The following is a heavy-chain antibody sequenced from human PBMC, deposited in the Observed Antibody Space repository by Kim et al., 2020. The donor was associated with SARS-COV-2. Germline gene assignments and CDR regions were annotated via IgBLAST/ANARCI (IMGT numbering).Heavy chain of an antibody. D-gene: IGHD6-19*01. CDR3: VRYSGWYYFDY. J-gene: IGHJ4*02. Sequence: SQTLSLTCVISGDSLSSNTVAWSWIRQSPSSGLEWLGRTYYRSKWSSDYAVSVKSRIIINADPSKNQFSLHLTSVTPDDTATYYCVRYSGWYYFDYWGQGTLVIVSS. CDR1: GDSLSSNTVA. CDR2: TYYRSKWSS. V-gene: IGHV6-1*01.